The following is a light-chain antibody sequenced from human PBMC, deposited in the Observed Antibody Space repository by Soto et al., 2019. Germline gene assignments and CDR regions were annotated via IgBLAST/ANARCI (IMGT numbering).Light chain of an antibody. V-gene: IGKV1-5*03. CDR1: QIISPW. Sequence: DIQMTQSPSTLSASVGDTVTITCRASQIISPWLAWYQQKPGKAPRLLIYKTSRLASGVPVRFSGSEYGTEFTLTIRSLQPDDSATYYCQQYDKFWTFGRGTKVDIK. CDR2: KTS. CDR3: QQYDKFWT. J-gene: IGKJ1*01.